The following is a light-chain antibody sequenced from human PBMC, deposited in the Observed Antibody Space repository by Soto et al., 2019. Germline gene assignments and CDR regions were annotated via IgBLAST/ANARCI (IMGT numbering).Light chain of an antibody. J-gene: IGKJ1*01. CDR1: QSVSSK. V-gene: IGKV3-20*01. CDR3: QQYGSSGT. CDR2: DAS. Sequence: EVVLTQSPATLSVSPGEGATLSCRASQSVSSKLAWYQQKPGQAPRLLIYDASNRATGIPDRFSGSGSGTDFTLTISRLEPEDFAVYYCQQYGSSGTFGQGTKVDIK.